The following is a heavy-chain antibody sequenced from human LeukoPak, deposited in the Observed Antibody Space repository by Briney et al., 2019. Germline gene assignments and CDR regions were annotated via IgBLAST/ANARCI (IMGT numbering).Heavy chain of an antibody. CDR1: GFSLSTSGVG. D-gene: IGHD3-10*01. CDR2: IYWDDDK. V-gene: IGHV2-5*02. Sequence: SGPTLVKPTQTLTLTCTFSGFSLSTSGVGVGWIRQPPGKALEWLALIYWDDDKRYSPSLKSRLTITKDTSKNQVVLTMTNMDPVDTATYYCAYSTTMVRGVYPVGNYYGMDVWGQGTTVTVSS. J-gene: IGHJ6*02. CDR3: AYSTTMVRGVYPVGNYYGMDV.